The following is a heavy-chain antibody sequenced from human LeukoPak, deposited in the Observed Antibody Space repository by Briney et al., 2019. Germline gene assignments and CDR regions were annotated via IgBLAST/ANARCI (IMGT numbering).Heavy chain of an antibody. CDR3: ARGRVSSSTWYSTYYYYFYMDV. J-gene: IGHJ6*03. CDR2: VGHTGST. Sequence: PSETLSLTCTVSGGSISGYYWSWIRQPPGKGLEWIGYVGHTGSTNFNPSLTGRVSISRDTSKNLFSLRLRSVTAADTAVYFCARGRVSSSTWYSTYYYYFYMDVWGKGTTVTVSS. D-gene: IGHD4-11*01. CDR1: GGSISGYY. V-gene: IGHV4-59*01.